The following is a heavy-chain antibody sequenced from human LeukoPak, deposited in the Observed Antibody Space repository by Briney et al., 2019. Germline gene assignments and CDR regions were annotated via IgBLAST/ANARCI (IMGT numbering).Heavy chain of an antibody. D-gene: IGHD1-26*01. V-gene: IGHV4-38-2*01. CDR1: GYSISSGYH. CDR2: IYHSGST. CDR3: ARLEWELPRGGWYFDY. J-gene: IGHJ4*02. Sequence: SETLSVTCAVSGYSISSGYHWGWIRQPPGKGLEWIGSIYHSGSTYYNPSLKSRVTISVDTTKNQFSLKLSSVTAADTAVYYCARLEWELPRGGWYFDYWGQGTLVTVSS.